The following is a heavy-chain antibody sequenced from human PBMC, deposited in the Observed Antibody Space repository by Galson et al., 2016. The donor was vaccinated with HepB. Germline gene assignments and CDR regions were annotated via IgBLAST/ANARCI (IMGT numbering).Heavy chain of an antibody. V-gene: IGHV1-18*01. CDR1: GYTSINYG. J-gene: IGHJ5*02. D-gene: IGHD1-1*01. CDR3: AKDVTTTVNQFDP. CDR2: ISSFNGNT. Sequence: QSGAEVKKPGASVKVSCKTFGYTSINYGVNWVRQAPGQGLEWMGWISSFNGNTKYAQKFQGRLTLTTDASTSTAYMELRSLTSDDTAIYYCAKDVTTTVNQFDPWGQGTLVTVSS.